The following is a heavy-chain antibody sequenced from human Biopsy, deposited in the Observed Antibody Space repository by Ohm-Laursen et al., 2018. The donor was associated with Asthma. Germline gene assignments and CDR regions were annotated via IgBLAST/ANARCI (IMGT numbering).Heavy chain of an antibody. D-gene: IGHD3-22*01. J-gene: IGHJ4*02. V-gene: IGHV4-39*01. CDR1: GGAIRTSGYY. Sequence: TLSLTCSVSGGAIRTSGYYWGWIRQPPGKGLEWIGSMYYSGSAYYNPSLESRVTISVDTSKNQFSLKLSSLAAADTAVYFCARHQEAASYHYDGSIDYWGQGIPVTVSS. CDR3: ARHQEAASYHYDGSIDY. CDR2: MYYSGSA.